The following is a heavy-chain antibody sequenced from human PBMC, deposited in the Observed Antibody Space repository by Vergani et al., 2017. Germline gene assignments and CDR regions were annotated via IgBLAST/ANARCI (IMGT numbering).Heavy chain of an antibody. Sequence: QVQLQQWGAGLLKPSETLSLTCAVYGGSFSGYYWSWIRQPPGKGLEWIGEINHSGSTNYNPSLKSRVTISVDTSKNQFSLKLSSVTAADTAVYYCARHGGSREDIVVVPAATSYYYYGMDVWGQGTTVTVSS. CDR2: INHSGST. CDR1: GGSFSGYY. V-gene: IGHV4-34*01. D-gene: IGHD2-2*01. J-gene: IGHJ6*02. CDR3: ARHGGSREDIVVVPAATSYYYYGMDV.